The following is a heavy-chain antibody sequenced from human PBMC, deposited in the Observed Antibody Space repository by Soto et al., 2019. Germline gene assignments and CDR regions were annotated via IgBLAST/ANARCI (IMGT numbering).Heavy chain of an antibody. V-gene: IGHV4-31*03. Sequence: QVQLQESGPGLVKPSQTLSLTCTVSGGSISSGGYYWSWIRQHPGKGLEWIGYIYYSGSTYYNPSLKSRVTISVATSKNQFSLKLSSVTAADTAVYYCAGGYDSSGYYYARARYFQHWGQGTLVTVSS. CDR2: IYYSGST. J-gene: IGHJ1*01. D-gene: IGHD3-22*01. CDR1: GGSISSGGYY. CDR3: AGGYDSSGYYYARARYFQH.